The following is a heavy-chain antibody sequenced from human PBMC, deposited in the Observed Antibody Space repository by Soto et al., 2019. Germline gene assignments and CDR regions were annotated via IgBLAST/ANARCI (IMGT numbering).Heavy chain of an antibody. CDR3: ARDPWSGYYDY. J-gene: IGHJ4*02. V-gene: IGHV3-48*01. Sequence: GGSLRLSCAASGFTFSSYSMNWVRQAPGKGLEWVSYISSSSSTIYYADSVKGRFTISRDNAKNSLYLQMNSLRAEDTAVYYCARDPWSGYYDYWGQGTLVTVSS. CDR1: GFTFSSYS. D-gene: IGHD3-3*01. CDR2: ISSSSSTI.